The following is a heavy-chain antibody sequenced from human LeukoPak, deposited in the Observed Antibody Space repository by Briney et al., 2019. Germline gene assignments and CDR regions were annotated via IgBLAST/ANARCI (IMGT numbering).Heavy chain of an antibody. J-gene: IGHJ4*02. D-gene: IGHD7-27*01. Sequence: GGSLRLSCAASGFSFRSYGMSWVRQAPGKGLEWVSAISGNGVGTYYADSVKGRFTISRDNSKNTLYLQMNNLRAEDTAVYYCAKDLAWGLDYWGQGTPVTVSP. V-gene: IGHV3-23*01. CDR3: AKDLAWGLDY. CDR2: ISGNGVGT. CDR1: GFSFRSYG.